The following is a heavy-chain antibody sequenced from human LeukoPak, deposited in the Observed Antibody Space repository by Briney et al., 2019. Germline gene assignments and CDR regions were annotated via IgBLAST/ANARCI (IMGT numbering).Heavy chain of an antibody. V-gene: IGHV4-39*01. CDR1: GGSISSSSYY. CDR2: IYYSGST. D-gene: IGHD6-19*01. Sequence: SETLSLTCTVSGGSISSSSYYWGWIRQPPGKGLEWIGSIYYSGSTYYNPSLKSRVTISVDTSKNQFSLKLSYVIVADTAVYYCARLKRQWRGVELWGRETVVTVS. J-gene: IGHJ4*02. CDR3: ARLKRQWRGVEL.